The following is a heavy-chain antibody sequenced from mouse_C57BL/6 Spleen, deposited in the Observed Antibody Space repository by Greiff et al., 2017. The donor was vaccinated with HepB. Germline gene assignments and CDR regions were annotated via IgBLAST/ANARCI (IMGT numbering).Heavy chain of an antibody. CDR1: GFSLTSYA. D-gene: IGHD1-1*01. CDR2: IWTGGGT. Sequence: VQLKESGPGLVAPSQRLSITCTVSGFSLTSYAISWVRQPPGKGLEWLGVIWTGGGTNYNSALKSRLSISKDNSKSQVFLKMSSLQTDETARYYCARNNYYGSSPFYAMDCWGQGTSVTVSS. CDR3: ARNNYYGSSPFYAMDC. V-gene: IGHV2-9-1*01. J-gene: IGHJ4*01.